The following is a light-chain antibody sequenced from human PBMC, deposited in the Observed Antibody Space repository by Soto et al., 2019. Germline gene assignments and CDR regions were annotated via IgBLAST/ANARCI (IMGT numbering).Light chain of an antibody. CDR1: QSISSN. Sequence: IALTQSPGTLSLSPGDRAAISVRASQSISSNLAWHQQKPGQAPRLLIYSASTRATGVPARFSGSGSGTEFTLTISSLQSEDFAVYYCQQRSNWPPTFGQGTKVDI. CDR3: QQRSNWPPT. V-gene: IGKV3-15*01. CDR2: SAS. J-gene: IGKJ1*01.